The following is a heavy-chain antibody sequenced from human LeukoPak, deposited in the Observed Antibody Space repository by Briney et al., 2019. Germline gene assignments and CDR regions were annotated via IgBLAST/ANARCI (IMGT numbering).Heavy chain of an antibody. CDR3: ARDNFRAYYYYGMDV. CDR2: ISSSGSTI. J-gene: IGHJ6*02. V-gene: IGHV3-48*03. CDR1: GFPFSSYE. Sequence: GGSLRLSCAPSGFPFSSYEVNWVRQSPGKGLEGVSYISSSGSTIYYADSVKGRFTISRDNAKNSLYLQKNSLRAEDTAVNYCARDNFRAYYYYGMDVWGQGTTVTVSS. D-gene: IGHD3-3*01.